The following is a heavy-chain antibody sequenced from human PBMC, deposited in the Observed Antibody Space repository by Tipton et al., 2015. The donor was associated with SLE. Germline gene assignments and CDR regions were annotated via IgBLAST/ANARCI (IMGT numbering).Heavy chain of an antibody. V-gene: IGHV4-59*08. D-gene: IGHD3-22*01. CDR3: ARAAYYYDSYDY. J-gene: IGHJ4*02. CDR1: GGSISSYY. Sequence: TLSLTCTVSGGSISSYYWNWIRQPPGKGLEWIGYIYSSGTTNYNPSLKSRVTISVDTSKNQFSLKLSSVIAADTAVYYCARAAYYYDSYDYWGQGTLATVSS. CDR2: IYSSGTT.